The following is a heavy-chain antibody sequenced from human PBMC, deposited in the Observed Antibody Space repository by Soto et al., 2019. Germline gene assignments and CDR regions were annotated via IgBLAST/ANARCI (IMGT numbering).Heavy chain of an antibody. CDR3: ARTESGYSYGFADV. CDR1: GYSFTSYW. CDR2: IDPSDSYT. V-gene: IGHV5-10-1*04. J-gene: IGHJ6*02. Sequence: PGESLKISCKGSGYSFTSYWISWVRQMPGKGLEWMGRIDPSDSYTNYSPSFQGQVTISADKSISTAYLQWSNLKASDTAMYYCARTESGYSYGFADVWGQGTTVTVSS. D-gene: IGHD5-18*01.